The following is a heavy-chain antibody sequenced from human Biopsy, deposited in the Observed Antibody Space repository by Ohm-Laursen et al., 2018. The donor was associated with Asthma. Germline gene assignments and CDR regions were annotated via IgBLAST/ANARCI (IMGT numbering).Heavy chain of an antibody. J-gene: IGHJ6*02. V-gene: IGHV4-39*01. Sequence: SETLSLTCSLSSGSGSYMRSGNYYWGWIRQPPGKGLEWIGSIYYSGTTYYDPSLESRVTVSADTAKNHFSLNLTSVTAADTAVYYCVRGSSSWHHGPFHYYYGLDVWGQGTTATVSS. CDR2: IYYSGTT. CDR3: VRGSSSWHHGPFHYYYGLDV. CDR1: SGSGSYMRSGNYY. D-gene: IGHD6-13*01.